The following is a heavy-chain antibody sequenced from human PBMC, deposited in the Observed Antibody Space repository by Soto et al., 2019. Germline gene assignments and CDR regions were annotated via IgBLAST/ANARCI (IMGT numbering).Heavy chain of an antibody. D-gene: IGHD3-16*01. CDR1: GFTFSSYA. CDR2: ISSSSTNI. V-gene: IGHV3-48*01. Sequence: LRLSCAASGFTFSSYAMNWVRQAPGKGLEWVSYISSSSTNIYYADSVKGRFTISRDNAKNSLYLQMNSLRAEDTAVYYCARDSPFGFYWGQGTLVTVSS. J-gene: IGHJ4*02. CDR3: ARDSPFGFY.